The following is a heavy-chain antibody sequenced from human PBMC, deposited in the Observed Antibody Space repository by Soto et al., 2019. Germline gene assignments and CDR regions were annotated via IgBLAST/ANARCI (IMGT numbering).Heavy chain of an antibody. CDR3: ARYIPGVRYYGMDV. D-gene: IGHD2-2*01. CDR2: ISGSGDNT. V-gene: IGHV3-23*01. J-gene: IGHJ6*02. CDR1: GFTFSNYV. Sequence: PXGSLRLSCAASGFTFSNYVMSWVRQAPGKGLEWVSSISGSGDNTYYADSVKGRFTISRDNSKNTLFLEMYSLRAEDTAVYYCARYIPGVRYYGMDVWGQGTTVTVSS.